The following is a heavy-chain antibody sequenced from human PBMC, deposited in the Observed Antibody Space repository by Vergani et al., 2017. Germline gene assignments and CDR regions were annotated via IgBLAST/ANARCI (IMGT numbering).Heavy chain of an antibody. CDR2: IKNTGDSN. CDR3: EREIYNYN. Sequence: EVQLLQSEGAVVQPGGSLRLSCVASGFPFSSHAMSWVRQGHGQGLEWVSSIKNTGDSNNYADSVKGRFTIPRDNSKNTLYLQMNSLRVEDTAVYYCEREIYNYNWGQGTLVTFSS. CDR1: GFPFSSHA. J-gene: IGHJ4*02. V-gene: IGHV3-23*01. D-gene: IGHD1-1*01.